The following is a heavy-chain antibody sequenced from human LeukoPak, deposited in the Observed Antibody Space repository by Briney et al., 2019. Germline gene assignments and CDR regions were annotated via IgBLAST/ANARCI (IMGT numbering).Heavy chain of an antibody. J-gene: IGHJ4*02. CDR1: GGSISSYY. CDR3: ARHALSRYSGYASFDY. Sequence: PSETLSLTCTVSGGSISSYYWSWIRQPPGKGLEWIGYIYYSGSTNYNPSLKSRVTISVDTSKNQFSLKLSSVTAADTAVYYCARHALSRYSGYASFDYWGQGTLVTVSS. CDR2: IYYSGST. D-gene: IGHD5-12*01. V-gene: IGHV4-59*08.